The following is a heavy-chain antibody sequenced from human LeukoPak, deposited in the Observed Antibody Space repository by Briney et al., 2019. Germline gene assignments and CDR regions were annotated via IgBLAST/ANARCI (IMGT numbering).Heavy chain of an antibody. CDR2: VDHTGST. CDR1: DDSITMYY. D-gene: IGHD3-16*02. CDR3: ARTRYYDYVWGSYRSEFDY. Sequence: SETLSLTCSVSDDSITMYYWTWIRQPPGKGLEWIGYVDHTGSTNFNPSLNGRVSISRDTTKNLFSLKLSSVTAADTAVYYCARTRYYDYVWGSYRSEFDYWGQGTRVTVSS. J-gene: IGHJ4*02. V-gene: IGHV4-59*12.